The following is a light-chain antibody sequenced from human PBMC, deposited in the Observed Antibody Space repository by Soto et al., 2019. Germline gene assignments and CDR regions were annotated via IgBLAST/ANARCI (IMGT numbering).Light chain of an antibody. CDR1: SSDVGSYNL. Sequence: QSVLTQPPSASGSPGQSVTISCTGTSSDVGSYNLVSWYQQHPGKAPKLMIYEVSKRPSGVSNRFSGSKSANTASLTISGLQADDEADYYCCSYGGRSTYVFGTGTKVTVL. CDR2: EVS. J-gene: IGLJ1*01. V-gene: IGLV2-23*02. CDR3: CSYGGRSTYV.